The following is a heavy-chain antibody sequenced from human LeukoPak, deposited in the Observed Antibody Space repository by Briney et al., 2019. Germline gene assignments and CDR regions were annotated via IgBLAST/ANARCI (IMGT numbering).Heavy chain of an antibody. V-gene: IGHV3-30*18. D-gene: IGHD3-10*01. J-gene: IGHJ4*02. CDR1: GFTFSSYG. CDR3: AKLGNQWELRLDY. Sequence: GGSLRLSCAASGFTFSSYGMHWVRQAPGKGLEWVAVISYDGSNKYYADSVKGRFTISRDNSKNTLYLQMNSLRAEDTAVYYCAKLGNQWELRLDYWGQGSLVTVSS. CDR2: ISYDGSNK.